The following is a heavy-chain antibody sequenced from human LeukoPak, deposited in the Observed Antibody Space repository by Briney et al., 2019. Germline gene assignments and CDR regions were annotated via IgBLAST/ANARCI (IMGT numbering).Heavy chain of an antibody. CDR3: AKDREWELLVGIAF. CDR2: ISGSGGTT. D-gene: IGHD1-26*01. J-gene: IGHJ4*02. V-gene: IGHV3-23*01. CDR1: GFTFSSYA. Sequence: PGGSLRLSCAASGFTFSSYAMSWVRQAPGKGLEWVSGISGSGGTTTYADSVKGRFTFSRDNSKNTVFLEMNSLRAEDTPVYYCAKDREWELLVGIAFWGQGTLVTVSS.